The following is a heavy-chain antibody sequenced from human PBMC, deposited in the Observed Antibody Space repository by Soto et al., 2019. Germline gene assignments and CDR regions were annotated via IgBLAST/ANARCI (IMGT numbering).Heavy chain of an antibody. V-gene: IGHV3-30*18. Sequence: QVPLVESGGGVVQPGRSLRLSCAASGFTFSNYAMHWVRQAPGKGLEWVAVISDDGSDKYYADFVKGRLTVSRDNSKNTVYLQVNSLRGEDTAVYYCAKANRDFDYWGQGTLVTVSS. J-gene: IGHJ4*02. CDR1: GFTFSNYA. CDR2: ISDDGSDK. CDR3: AKANRDFDY.